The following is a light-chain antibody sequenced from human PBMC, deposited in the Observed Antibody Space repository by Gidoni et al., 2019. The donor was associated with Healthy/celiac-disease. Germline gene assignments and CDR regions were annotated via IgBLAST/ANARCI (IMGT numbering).Light chain of an antibody. CDR3: QQYGSSPMYT. V-gene: IGKV3-20*01. Sequence: ELVLPQSPGTLSLSPGERATLSCRASQSVSSSYLSWYQQKPGQAPRLLIYCASSRATGIPDRFSGSGSGTDFTLTISRLEPEDFAVYYCQQYGSSPMYTFGQGTKLEIK. CDR2: CAS. J-gene: IGKJ2*01. CDR1: QSVSSSY.